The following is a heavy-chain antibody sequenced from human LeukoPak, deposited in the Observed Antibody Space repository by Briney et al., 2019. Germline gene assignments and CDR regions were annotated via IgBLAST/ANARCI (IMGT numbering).Heavy chain of an antibody. V-gene: IGHV3-7*01. CDR2: IKQDGSEK. Sequence: GGSLRLSCAASGFTFSSNWMTWVRQALGKGLEWVANIKQDGSEKYYVDSVKGRFTISRDNAKSSLYLQMNNLRAEDTAVYYCAKDGRTLGYCGQGTLVTVSS. J-gene: IGHJ4*02. CDR1: GFTFSSNW. CDR3: AKDGRTLGY. D-gene: IGHD2-2*01.